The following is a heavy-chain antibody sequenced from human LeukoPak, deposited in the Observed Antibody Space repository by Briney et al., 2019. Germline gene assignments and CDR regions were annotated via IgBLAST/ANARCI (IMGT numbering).Heavy chain of an antibody. CDR2: ISSSSTI. Sequence: GGSLRLSCAASGFTFSSYSMNWVRQAPGKGLEWVSCISSSSTIYDADSVKGRFTISRDNAKNSLYLQMNSLRAEDTAVYYCARGRNEYYYDSSGYYFGYFDYWGQGTLVTVSS. CDR1: GFTFSSYS. V-gene: IGHV3-48*01. J-gene: IGHJ4*02. D-gene: IGHD3-22*01. CDR3: ARGRNEYYYDSSGYYFGYFDY.